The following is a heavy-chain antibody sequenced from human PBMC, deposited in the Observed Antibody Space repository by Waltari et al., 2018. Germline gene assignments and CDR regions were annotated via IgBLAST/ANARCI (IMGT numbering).Heavy chain of an antibody. D-gene: IGHD3-22*01. J-gene: IGHJ5*02. CDR3: ARGTDYDSSGYYYKHFDP. CDR2: INFSGKK. CDR1: GTSVRSGFY. V-gene: IGHV4-38-2*02. Sequence: QVQVQESGPGLVKPSETLSLSCLVSGTSVRSGFYWGCIRQSPEKGLEWSGRINFSGKKFYSPSLRGRVTLSVDTSKNEVSLSLTSVTAAYSAIYFCARGTDYDSSGYYYKHFDPWGQGTHVTVSS.